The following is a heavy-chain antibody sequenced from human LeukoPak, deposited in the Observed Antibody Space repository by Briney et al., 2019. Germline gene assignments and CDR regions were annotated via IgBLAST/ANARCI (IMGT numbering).Heavy chain of an antibody. CDR1: GGTFSSYA. CDR2: IIPIFGTA. V-gene: IGHV1-69*13. D-gene: IGHD4-17*01. CDR3: ARVPTVTPNYYYYYMDV. J-gene: IGHJ6*03. Sequence: SVKVSCKASGGTFSSYAISWVRQAPGQGLEWMGGIIPIFGTANYAQKFQGRVTITADESTSTAYMELSSLRSEDTAVYYCARVPTVTPNYYYYYMDVWGKGTTVTISS.